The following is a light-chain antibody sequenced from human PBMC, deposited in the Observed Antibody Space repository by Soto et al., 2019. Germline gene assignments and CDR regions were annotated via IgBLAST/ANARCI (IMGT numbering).Light chain of an antibody. J-gene: IGLJ2*01. Sequence: QSALTQPASVSGSPGQSITISCTGGSSDVGGYNFVSWYQQHPGKAPKLMIYDASDRPSGVSNRFSGSKSGNTASLIISGLQAEDEAVYYCSSYTSSSSFGGGTKLTVL. V-gene: IGLV2-14*01. CDR3: SSYTSSSS. CDR1: SSDVGGYNF. CDR2: DAS.